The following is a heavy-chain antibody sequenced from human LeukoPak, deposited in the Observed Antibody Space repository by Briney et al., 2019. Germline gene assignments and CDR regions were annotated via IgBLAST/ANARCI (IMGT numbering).Heavy chain of an antibody. J-gene: IGHJ4*02. Sequence: ASVKVSCKASGYTFTGYYMHWVRQAPGQGLEWMGWINPNSGGTNYAQKFQGRVTMTRDTSISTAYMELSRLRSDDTAVYYCARGYYYDSSGYYYYYWGQETLVTVSS. D-gene: IGHD3-22*01. CDR2: INPNSGGT. CDR1: GYTFTGYY. V-gene: IGHV1-2*02. CDR3: ARGYYYDSSGYYYYY.